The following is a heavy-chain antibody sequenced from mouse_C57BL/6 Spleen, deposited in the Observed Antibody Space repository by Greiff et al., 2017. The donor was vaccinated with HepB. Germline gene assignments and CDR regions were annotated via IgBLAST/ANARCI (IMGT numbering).Heavy chain of an antibody. D-gene: IGHD2-2*01. CDR3: ARHPYGYEQGFAY. J-gene: IGHJ3*01. CDR1: GFTFSSYG. CDR2: ISSGGSYT. Sequence: EVMLVESGGDLVKPGGSLKLSCAASGFTFSSYGMSWVRQTPDKRLAWVATISSGGSYTYYPDSVKGRFTISRDNAKNTLYLQMSSLKSEDTAMYYCARHPYGYEQGFAYWGQGTLVTVSA. V-gene: IGHV5-6*02.